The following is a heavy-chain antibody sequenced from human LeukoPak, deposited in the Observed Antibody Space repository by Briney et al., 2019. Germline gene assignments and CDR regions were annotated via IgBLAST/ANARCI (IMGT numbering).Heavy chain of an antibody. CDR3: AKALYYDFWSGYFFDY. CDR1: GFTFSSYA. V-gene: IGHV3-23*01. Sequence: PGGSLRLSCAASGFTFSSYAMSWVRQAPGKGLEWVSVISGSGGSTYYADSVKGRFTISRDNSKNTLYLQMNSLRAEDTAVYYCAKALYYDFWSGYFFDYWGQGTLVTVSS. D-gene: IGHD3-3*01. CDR2: ISGSGGST. J-gene: IGHJ4*02.